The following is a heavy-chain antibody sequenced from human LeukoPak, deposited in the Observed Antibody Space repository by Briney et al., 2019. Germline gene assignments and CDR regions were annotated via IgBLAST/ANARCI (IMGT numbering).Heavy chain of an antibody. CDR2: IFHYGTT. V-gene: IGHV4-4*02. D-gene: IGHD4-23*01. CDR1: GGSISSTVW. J-gene: IGHJ4*02. Sequence: TSETLSLTCAVSGGSISSTVWWSWFRQPPGKGLEWIGDIFHYGTTNYNPSLKSRLTMSVDTSTNQFSLKLNSVTAADTAVYYCAGWGVDYGGKFDYLDYWGQGMLVTVSS. CDR3: AGWGVDYGGKFDYLDY.